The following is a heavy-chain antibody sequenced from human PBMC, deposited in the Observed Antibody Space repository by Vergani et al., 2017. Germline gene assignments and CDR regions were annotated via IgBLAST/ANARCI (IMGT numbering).Heavy chain of an antibody. V-gene: IGHV4-39*01. J-gene: IGHJ5*02. CDR2: IYYSGSP. CDR3: ARHSTVEWLVKLGWIDP. D-gene: IGHD6-19*01. Sequence: QLQLQESGPGLVKPSATLSLTCSVSGASIRSSNYYLGWIRQPPGKGLEWIASIYYSGSPYYNPSLKSRVTISVDTSKNQFSLKLSSVTAADTAVYFCARHSTVEWLVKLGWIDPWGQGILVTVSS. CDR1: GASIRSSNYY.